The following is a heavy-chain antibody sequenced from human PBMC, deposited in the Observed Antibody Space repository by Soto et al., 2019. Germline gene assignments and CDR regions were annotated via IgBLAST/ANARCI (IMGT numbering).Heavy chain of an antibody. V-gene: IGHV3-48*01. CDR3: ARDQPGSSGSFDY. CDR1: GFTFSIYS. CDR2: ITSRSTTI. D-gene: IGHD6-19*01. Sequence: GGSLRLSCAASGFTFSIYSMNWVRQAPGKGLEWVSYITSRSTTIYYADSVKDRFTISRDNAKNSLYLQMNSLTAEDTAVYYCARDQPGSSGSFDYWGQGTLVTVSS. J-gene: IGHJ4*02.